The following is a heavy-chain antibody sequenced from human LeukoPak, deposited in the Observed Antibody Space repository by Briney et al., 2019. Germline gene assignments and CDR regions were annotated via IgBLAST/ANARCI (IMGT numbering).Heavy chain of an antibody. V-gene: IGHV3-66*01. CDR1: GFTVSSNY. CDR3: ALSLEVRGTLFDY. J-gene: IGHJ4*02. CDR2: IYSGGST. D-gene: IGHD3-10*01. Sequence: PGGSLRLSCAASGFTVSSNYMSWVRQAPGKGLEWVSVIYSGGSTYYADSVKGRFTISRDNSKNTLYLQMNSLRAEDTAVYYCALSLEVRGTLFDYWGQGTLVTVSS.